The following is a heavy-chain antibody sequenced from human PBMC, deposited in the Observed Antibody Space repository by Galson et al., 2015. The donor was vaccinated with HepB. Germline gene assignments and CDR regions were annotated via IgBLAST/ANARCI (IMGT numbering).Heavy chain of an antibody. CDR3: ARGGNYFYYYMDV. Sequence: SLRLSCAASGFTFSDYYMSWIRQAPGKGLEWVSYISTYSSYTTYADSVKGRFTISRDSAKNSLYLQMNSLRPEDTAIYYCARGGNYFYYYMDVWGKGTTVTISS. CDR1: GFTFSDYY. CDR2: ISTYSSYT. V-gene: IGHV3-11*06. J-gene: IGHJ6*03. D-gene: IGHD1-26*01.